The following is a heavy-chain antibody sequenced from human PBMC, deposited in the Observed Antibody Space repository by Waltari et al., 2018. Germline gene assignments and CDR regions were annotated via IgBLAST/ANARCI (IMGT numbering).Heavy chain of an antibody. CDR3: ARDYCDRTNCHGMDV. CDR2: ISYNERNI. D-gene: IGHD3-22*01. V-gene: IGHV3-30*04. CDR1: DFTLSSYA. J-gene: IGHJ6*02. Sequence: QVQLVESGGGVVQSGRSLRLSCAASDFTLSSYALHWVRQAPGKGLEWVAVISYNERNIYYVDSVKGRFIISRDNSNKMLYLQMNNLRTEDTAVYYCARDYCDRTNCHGMDVWGQGTTVIVSS.